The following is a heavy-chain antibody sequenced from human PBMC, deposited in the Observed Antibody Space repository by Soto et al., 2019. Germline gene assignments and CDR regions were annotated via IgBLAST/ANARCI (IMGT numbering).Heavy chain of an antibody. CDR2: ISSNWGST. CDR3: VKGDGWGTSDAFDI. J-gene: IGHJ3*02. Sequence: GGSLRLSCSSSGFTFSSYAMHWVRHAPGKGLECVSAISSNWGSTYYAYSLNGRFTISRDNSKNTLYLQMSILRAEDTAVYYCVKGDGWGTSDAFDIWGKGKMVPVSS. V-gene: IGHV3-64D*06. D-gene: IGHD3-10*01. CDR1: GFTFSSYA.